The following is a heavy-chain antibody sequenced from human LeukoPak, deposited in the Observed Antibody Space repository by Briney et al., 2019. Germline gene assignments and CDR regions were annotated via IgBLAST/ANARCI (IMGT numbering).Heavy chain of an antibody. Sequence: PSQTLSLTCAVSGGSISSGGYSWSWIRQPPGKGLEWIGYIYHSGSTYYNPSLKSRVTISVDRSKNQFSLKLSSVTAADTAVYYCARDWGYSYGVNWFDPWGQGTLVTVSS. J-gene: IGHJ5*02. V-gene: IGHV4-30-2*01. D-gene: IGHD5-18*01. CDR2: IYHSGST. CDR1: GGSISSGGYS. CDR3: ARDWGYSYGVNWFDP.